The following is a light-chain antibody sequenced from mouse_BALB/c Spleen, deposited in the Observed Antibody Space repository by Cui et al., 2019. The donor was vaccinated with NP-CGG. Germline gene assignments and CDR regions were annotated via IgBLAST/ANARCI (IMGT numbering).Light chain of an antibody. J-gene: IGLJ1*01. V-gene: IGLV1*01. Sequence: QAVLTQASAPTPSPGETVTLTCRSSTGAVTTSNYANWVQEKPDHLFTGLIGGTNNRPPGVPARFSGSLIGDKAALTITGAQTEDEAIYFCALWYSNHWVFGGGTKLTVL. CDR2: GTN. CDR1: TGAVTTSNY. CDR3: ALWYSNHWV.